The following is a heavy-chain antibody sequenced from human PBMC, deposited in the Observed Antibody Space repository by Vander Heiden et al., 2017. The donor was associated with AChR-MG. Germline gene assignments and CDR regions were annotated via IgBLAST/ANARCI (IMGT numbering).Heavy chain of an antibody. CDR1: GGSISSSSYY. V-gene: IGHV4-39*01. D-gene: IGHD3-3*01. CDR3: ASTVSYYDFWSAYYDYYYGMDV. CDR2: IYYSGST. J-gene: IGHJ6*02. Sequence: QLQLQESGPGLVKPSETLSLTCTVSGGSISSSSYYWGWIRPPPGKGLEWIGSIYYSGSTYYNPSLKSRVTISVDTSKNQFSLKLSSVTAADTAVYYCASTVSYYDFWSAYYDYYYGMDVWGQGTTVTVSS.